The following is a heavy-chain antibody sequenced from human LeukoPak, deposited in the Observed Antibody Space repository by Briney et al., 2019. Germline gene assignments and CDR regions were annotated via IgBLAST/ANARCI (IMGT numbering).Heavy chain of an antibody. V-gene: IGHV1-69*04. CDR2: IIPILGIA. Sequence: SVKVSCKASGGTFSSYAISWVRQAPGQGLEWMGRIIPILGIANYAQKFQGRVTITADKSTSTAYMELSSLRSEDTAMYYCARGGYYYYYGMDVWGQGTTATVSS. CDR1: GGTFSSYA. CDR3: ARGGYYYYYGMDV. J-gene: IGHJ6*02.